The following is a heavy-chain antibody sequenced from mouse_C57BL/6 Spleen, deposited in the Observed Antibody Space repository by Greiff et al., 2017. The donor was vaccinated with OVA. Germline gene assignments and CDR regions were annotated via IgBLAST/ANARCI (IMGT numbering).Heavy chain of an antibody. Sequence: QVQLQQPGAELVKPGASVKLSCKASGYTFTSYWMHWVKQRPGQGLEWIGMIHPNSGSTNYNEKFKSKATLTVDKSSSTAYMQLSSLTSEDSAVYYCARSGYGYDGAWFAYWGQGTLVTVSA. CDR1: GYTFTSYW. CDR3: ARSGYGYDGAWFAY. D-gene: IGHD2-2*01. V-gene: IGHV1-64*01. CDR2: IHPNSGST. J-gene: IGHJ3*01.